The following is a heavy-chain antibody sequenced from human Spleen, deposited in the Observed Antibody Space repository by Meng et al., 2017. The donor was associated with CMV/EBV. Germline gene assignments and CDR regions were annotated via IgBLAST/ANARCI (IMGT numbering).Heavy chain of an antibody. Sequence: SETLSLTCTVSGGSISSYYWSWIRQPPGKGLEHIGYIYYTGATDYNPSLQGRVTISVDTSKNQFSLKLSSVTAADTAVYYCARFRNILTGCFDYWGQGTLVTVSS. CDR2: IYYTGAT. CDR1: GGSISSYY. CDR3: ARFRNILTGCFDY. V-gene: IGHV4-59*01. D-gene: IGHD3-9*01. J-gene: IGHJ4*02.